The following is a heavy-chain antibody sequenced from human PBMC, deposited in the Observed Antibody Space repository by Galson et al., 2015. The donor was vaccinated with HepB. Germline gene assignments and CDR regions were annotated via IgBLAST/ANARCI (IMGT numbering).Heavy chain of an antibody. Sequence: QSGAEVKKPGESLRISCKVSGYIFTNYWIGWVRQMPGKGLEWMGIIYPDDSDTRYSPSFQRQVIISDDKSSNTAYLQWTSLKASDTAIYYCARQGGVGTFDIWGQGTLVTVSS. CDR3: ARQGGVGTFDI. CDR1: GYIFTNYW. D-gene: IGHD1-26*01. J-gene: IGHJ3*02. V-gene: IGHV5-51*01. CDR2: IYPDDSDT.